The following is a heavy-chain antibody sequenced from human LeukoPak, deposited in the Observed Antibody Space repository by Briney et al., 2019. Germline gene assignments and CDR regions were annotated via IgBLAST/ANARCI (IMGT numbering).Heavy chain of an antibody. J-gene: IGHJ6*03. CDR3: ARLNSSSWYWQIYYYYYYMDV. CDR2: ISSSSSYI. V-gene: IGHV3-21*04. CDR1: GFTFSSYS. D-gene: IGHD6-13*01. Sequence: SGGSLRLSCAASGFTFSSYSMNWVRQAPGKGLEWVSSISSSSSYIYYADSVKGRFTISRDNAKNSLYLQMNSLRAEDTAVYYCARLNSSSWYWQIYYYYYYMDVWGKGTTVTISS.